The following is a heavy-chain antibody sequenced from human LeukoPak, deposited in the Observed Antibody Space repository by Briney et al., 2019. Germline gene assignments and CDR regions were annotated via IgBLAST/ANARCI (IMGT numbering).Heavy chain of an antibody. J-gene: IGHJ4*02. CDR1: GFTFSNYA. D-gene: IGHD3-10*01. V-gene: IGHV3-23*01. Sequence: GGSLRLSCAASGFTFSNYAMRWVRQAPGKGLEWVSGISGSGDSTYYADSVKGRFTISRDNAKNSLYLQMNRLRAEDTAVYYCARDHAGSGDYFDYWGQGTLVTVSS. CDR3: ARDHAGSGDYFDY. CDR2: ISGSGDST.